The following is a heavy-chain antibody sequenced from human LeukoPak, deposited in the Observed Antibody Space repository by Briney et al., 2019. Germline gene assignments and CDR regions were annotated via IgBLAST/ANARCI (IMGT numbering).Heavy chain of an antibody. J-gene: IGHJ3*02. V-gene: IGHV4-39*07. D-gene: IGHD2-2*01. CDR2: IYYSGST. CDR3: ARDNKARAFKRYCSSTSCYETGARRGDAFDI. Sequence: SETLSLTCADSGGSISSNSYYWGWIRQPPGKGLERIGSIYYSGSTYYNPSLESRVTISVDTSKNQFSLKLSSVTAADTAVYYCARDNKARAFKRYCSSTSCYETGARRGDAFDIWGQGTMVTVSS. CDR1: GGSISSNSYY.